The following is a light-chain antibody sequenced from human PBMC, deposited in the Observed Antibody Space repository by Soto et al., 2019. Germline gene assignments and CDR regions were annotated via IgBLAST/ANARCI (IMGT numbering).Light chain of an antibody. Sequence: EIVLTQSPGTLSLSPGERATLSCGASLIISGSYLALYQQKPGQAPRLLIYGASSRATDIPDRFSGIGSGADFIFTISRLEPEDFAVYYCQQYGTSITFGQGTRLEIK. J-gene: IGKJ5*01. V-gene: IGKV3-20*01. CDR2: GAS. CDR3: QQYGTSIT. CDR1: LIISGSY.